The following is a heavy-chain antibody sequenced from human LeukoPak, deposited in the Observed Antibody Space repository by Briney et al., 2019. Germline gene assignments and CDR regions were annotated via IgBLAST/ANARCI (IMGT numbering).Heavy chain of an antibody. Sequence: PSETLSLTCTVSGGSISSDAYYWAWVRQPPGKGLEWIGIVYYTGSTYYNPSLKSRLIMFVDTSKNQFSLKLSSVTAADTAVYYCATIETDNSGDHWFDPWGQGTLVTVSS. CDR3: ATIETDNSGDHWFDP. CDR1: GGSISSDAYY. D-gene: IGHD3-22*01. V-gene: IGHV4-39*01. CDR2: VYYTGST. J-gene: IGHJ5*02.